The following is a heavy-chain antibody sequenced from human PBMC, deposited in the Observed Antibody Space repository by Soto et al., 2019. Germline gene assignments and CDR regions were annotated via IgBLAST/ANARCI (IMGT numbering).Heavy chain of an antibody. CDR3: ARRKYGGLDY. CDR1: GGSISSGDYY. V-gene: IGHV4-30-4*01. Sequence: SETLSLTCTVSGGSISSGDYYWSWIRQPPGKGLEWIGYIYYSGSTYYNPSLKSRVTISVDTSKNQSSLKLSSVTAADTAVYCCARRKYGGLDYWGQGTLVTVSS. D-gene: IGHD4-17*01. CDR2: IYYSGST. J-gene: IGHJ4*02.